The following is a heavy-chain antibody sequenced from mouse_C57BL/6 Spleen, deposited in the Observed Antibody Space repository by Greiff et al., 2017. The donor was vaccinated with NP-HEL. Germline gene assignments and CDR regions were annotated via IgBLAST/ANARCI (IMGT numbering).Heavy chain of an antibody. CDR2: INPNNGGT. CDR1: GCTFTDYY. Sequence: VQLQQSGPELVKPGASVKISCKASGCTFTDYYMNWVKQSHGKSLEWIGDINPNNGGTSYNQKFKGKATLTVDKSSSTAYMELRSLTSEDSAVYYCVRRANGYSSGLWFAYWGQGTLVTVSA. V-gene: IGHV1-26*01. D-gene: IGHD1-1*01. CDR3: VRRANGYSSGLWFAY. J-gene: IGHJ3*01.